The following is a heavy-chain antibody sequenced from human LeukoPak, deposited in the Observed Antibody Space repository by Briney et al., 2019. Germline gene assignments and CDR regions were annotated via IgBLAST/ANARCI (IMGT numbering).Heavy chain of an antibody. CDR1: GGSISSYY. J-gene: IGHJ4*02. CDR3: ARHEVLYINFVY. Sequence: SETLSLTCTVSGGSISSYYWGWIRQPPGKGLEWIGYIYYSGSTNYNPSPKSRVTISVDTSKNQFSLKLSSVTAADTAVYYCARHEVLYINFVYWGQGTLVTVSS. V-gene: IGHV4-59*08. CDR2: IYYSGST.